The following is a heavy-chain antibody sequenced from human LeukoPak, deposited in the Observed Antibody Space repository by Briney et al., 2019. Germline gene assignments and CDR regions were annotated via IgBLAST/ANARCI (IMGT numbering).Heavy chain of an antibody. D-gene: IGHD3-16*01. V-gene: IGHV3-11*04. CDR1: GFTFSDYY. CDR3: VISLSTFIISPYYFDS. J-gene: IGHJ4*02. Sequence: GGSLRLSCAASGFTFSDYYMGWIRQAPGQGLRWISYISGSGLSAYYADSVKGRFIISRDNAKNSLYLYMNILKAEDTAVYYCVISLSTFIISPYYFDSWGQGTLVTVSS. CDR2: ISGSGLSA.